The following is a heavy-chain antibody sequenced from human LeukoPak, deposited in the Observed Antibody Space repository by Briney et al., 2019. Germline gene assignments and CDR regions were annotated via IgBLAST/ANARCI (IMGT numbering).Heavy chain of an antibody. D-gene: IGHD5-18*01. CDR3: AKGGYINGYDY. Sequence: GGSLRLSCAASGFTFSSYWMTWVRQAPGKGLEWVANINQDGSKEYYLDSVKGRFTISRDNDKNSLYLQVNSLRAEDTAVYYCAKGGYINGYDYGGQGTLVTVSS. CDR2: INQDGSKE. J-gene: IGHJ4*02. V-gene: IGHV3-7*01. CDR1: GFTFSSYW.